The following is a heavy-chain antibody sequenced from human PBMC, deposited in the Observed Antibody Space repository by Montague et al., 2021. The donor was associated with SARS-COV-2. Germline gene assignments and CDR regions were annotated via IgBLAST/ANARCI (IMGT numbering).Heavy chain of an antibody. CDR3: ARLPYFYDSTHAFDI. V-gene: IGHV4-39*01. D-gene: IGHD3-22*01. J-gene: IGHJ3*02. CDR2: IFYSGST. CDR1: GGSISSSGYY. Sequence: TRSLTFTVSGGSISSSGYYWGWIRQPPGKGLEWIGNIFYSGSTYYNTSLKSRVTISVDTSKNQFSLRLSSVTAADTAVYYCARLPYFYDSTHAFDIWGQGTMVTVSS.